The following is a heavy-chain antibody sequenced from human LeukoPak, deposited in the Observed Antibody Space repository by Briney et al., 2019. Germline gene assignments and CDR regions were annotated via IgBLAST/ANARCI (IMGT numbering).Heavy chain of an antibody. D-gene: IGHD3-10*01. CDR2: IYYGGST. Sequence: PSQTLSLTCTVSGGSISSGGYYWSWIRQPPGKGLEWIGSIYYGGSTYYNPSLKSRVTISVDTSKNQFSLKLSSVTAADTAVYYCARRYGSGFYYFDYWGQGTLVTVSS. J-gene: IGHJ4*02. CDR3: ARRYGSGFYYFDY. V-gene: IGHV4-39*07. CDR1: GGSISSGGYY.